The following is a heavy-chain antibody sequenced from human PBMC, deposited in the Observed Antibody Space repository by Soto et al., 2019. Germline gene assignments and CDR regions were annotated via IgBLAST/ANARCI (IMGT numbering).Heavy chain of an antibody. V-gene: IGHV1-2*02. CDR2: INPNSGGT. Sequence: ASVKVSCKASGYTLTGYDMHWVREAPGQGLEWMGWINPNSGGTNYAQKFQGRVTMTRDTSISTAYMELSRLRSDDTAVYYCVRESLLWFGESPLWFDPWGQGTLVTVSS. CDR1: GYTLTGYD. J-gene: IGHJ5*02. CDR3: VRESLLWFGESPLWFDP. D-gene: IGHD3-10*01.